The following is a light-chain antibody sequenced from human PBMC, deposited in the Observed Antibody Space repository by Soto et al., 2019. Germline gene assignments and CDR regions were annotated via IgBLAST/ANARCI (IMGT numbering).Light chain of an antibody. CDR3: LPLNSCPNP. V-gene: IGKV1-9*01. J-gene: IGKJ3*01. CDR2: GAS. Sequence: IQLTQSPSSLSASVGDRVTISCRASQGIANFLAWYQQKPGKAPKLLIYGASTLQSGVPPRFSGSGSGTEFTLTISSLQPEDFATNYCLPLNSCPNPFGPGTKVDI. CDR1: QGIANF.